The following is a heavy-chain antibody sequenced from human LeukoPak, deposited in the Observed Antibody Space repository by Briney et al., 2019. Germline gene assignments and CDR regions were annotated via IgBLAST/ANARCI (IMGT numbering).Heavy chain of an antibody. CDR1: GFTFSSYW. Sequence: GGSLRLSCAASGFTFSSYWMHWVRQAPGKGLVWVSRINTDGRSTTYADSVKGRFTISRDNSKNILYLQMNSLTAEDTAVYWCAKDPINWGSIYFDCWGQGTLVTVSS. J-gene: IGHJ4*02. CDR2: INTDGRST. V-gene: IGHV3-74*03. CDR3: AKDPINWGSIYFDC. D-gene: IGHD7-27*01.